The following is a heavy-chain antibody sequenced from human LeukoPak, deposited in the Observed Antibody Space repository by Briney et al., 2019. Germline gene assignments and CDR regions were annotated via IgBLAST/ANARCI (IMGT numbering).Heavy chain of an antibody. V-gene: IGHV3-49*04. Sequence: PGGSLRLSCRTAGFRFDDYGLNWVRQAPGKGLEWVSFIRSKLYGGTTEYAASVKGRFTVSSDDSESVAYLQMNGLNTEDTAVYFCGRGLTVVGAKYYFDYWGQGTLVTVSS. D-gene: IGHD1-26*01. CDR3: GRGLTVVGAKYYFDY. CDR1: GFRFDDYG. J-gene: IGHJ4*02. CDR2: IRSKLYGGTT.